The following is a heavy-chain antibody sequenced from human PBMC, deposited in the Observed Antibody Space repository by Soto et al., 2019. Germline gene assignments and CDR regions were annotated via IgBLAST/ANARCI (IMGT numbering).Heavy chain of an antibody. Sequence: QITLKESGPTLVKPTQTLTLTCTFSGFSLTTTAVAVGWIRQPPGKALQWLAIVYGNDDKFYSPSLKSRLTITKNTTTYQVVLTMTNMDPEDIGTYYCARRNVPFYFDHWGQGTLVTVSS. CDR2: VYGNDDK. V-gene: IGHV2-5*01. CDR3: ARRNVPFYFDH. D-gene: IGHD1-1*01. CDR1: GFSLTTTAVA. J-gene: IGHJ4*02.